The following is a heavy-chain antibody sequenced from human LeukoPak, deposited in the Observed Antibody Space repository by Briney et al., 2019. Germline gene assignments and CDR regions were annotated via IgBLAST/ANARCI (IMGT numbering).Heavy chain of an antibody. CDR2: ITFSDGDT. V-gene: IGHV3-23*01. CDR3: AKEERYFDY. CDR1: GFTFSSYT. J-gene: IGHJ4*02. D-gene: IGHD1-1*01. Sequence: PGGSLRLSCAASGFTFSSYTMTWVRQAPGKGLEWVSSITFSDGDTYYADSVKGRFTISRDNSKNTLYLQVGSLRAEDTAIYYCAKEERYFDYWGQGTLVTVSP.